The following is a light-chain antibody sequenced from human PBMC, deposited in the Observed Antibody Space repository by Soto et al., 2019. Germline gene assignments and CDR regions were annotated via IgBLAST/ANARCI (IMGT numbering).Light chain of an antibody. J-gene: IGLJ1*01. CDR3: CLYIGATTYV. Sequence: QSVLTQPPSASGSPGQSVTISCTGTSSDVGAYIFVSWYQQHPGKAPKLMVYDVNRRPPGVPDRFFGSKSGNTASLTVSGLQAEDEADYYCCLYIGATTYVFGTGTKLTVL. CDR1: SSDVGAYIF. V-gene: IGLV2-8*01. CDR2: DVN.